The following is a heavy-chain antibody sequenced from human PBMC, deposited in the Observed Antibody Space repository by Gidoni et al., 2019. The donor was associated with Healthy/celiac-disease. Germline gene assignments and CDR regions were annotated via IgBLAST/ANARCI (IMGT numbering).Heavy chain of an antibody. CDR3: ARGGELPDWYFDL. Sequence: QVQLVESGGGLVKPGGSLRLSCAASGFTFSDFYMSWIRQAPGKGLEWVSYISSSSSYTNYADSVKGRFTISRDNAKNSLYLQMNSLRAEDTAVYYCARGGELPDWYFDLWGRGTLVTVSS. CDR1: GFTFSDFY. J-gene: IGHJ2*01. V-gene: IGHV3-11*05. D-gene: IGHD1-26*01. CDR2: ISSSSSYT.